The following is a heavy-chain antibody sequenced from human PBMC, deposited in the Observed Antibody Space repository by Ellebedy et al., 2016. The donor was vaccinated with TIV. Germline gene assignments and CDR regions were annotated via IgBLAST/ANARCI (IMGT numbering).Heavy chain of an antibody. Sequence: GESLKISXAASGFTFSSYAMSWVRQDPGKGLEWVSAISGSGGSTYYADSVKGRFTISRDNSKNTLYLQMNSLRAEDTAVYYCAARVVAAGDWGQGTLVTVSS. CDR3: AARVVAAGD. CDR1: GFTFSSYA. V-gene: IGHV3-23*01. CDR2: ISGSGGST. J-gene: IGHJ4*02. D-gene: IGHD2-15*01.